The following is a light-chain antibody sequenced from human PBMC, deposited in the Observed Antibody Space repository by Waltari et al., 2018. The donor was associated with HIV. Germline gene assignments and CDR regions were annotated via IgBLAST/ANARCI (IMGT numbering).Light chain of an antibody. CDR1: NIGNKN. J-gene: IGLJ2*01. Sequence: SYELTQPLSVSVALGQTARITCGGNNIGNKNVHWYQQKPGQAPVLVIYRDGNRPSGIRGRSLPSGIAGRFSGANSGNTATLTISRAQAGYEADYYCQMWDSTTAMVGGGTKLTVL. CDR3: QMWDSTTAM. V-gene: IGLV3-9*01. CDR2: RDG.